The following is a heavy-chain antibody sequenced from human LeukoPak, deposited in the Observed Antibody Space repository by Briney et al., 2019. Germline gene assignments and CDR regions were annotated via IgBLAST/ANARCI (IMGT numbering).Heavy chain of an antibody. V-gene: IGHV3-30*02. CDR2: IRYDGSNK. Sequence: PGGSLRLSCAASGFTFSSYGMHWVRQAPGKGLEWVAFIRYDGSNKYYADSVKGRFTISRDNSKNTLYLQMNSLRAEDTAVYYCAKDGYNYTSPDYWGQGTLVTVSS. D-gene: IGHD5-24*01. CDR1: GFTFSSYG. J-gene: IGHJ4*02. CDR3: AKDGYNYTSPDY.